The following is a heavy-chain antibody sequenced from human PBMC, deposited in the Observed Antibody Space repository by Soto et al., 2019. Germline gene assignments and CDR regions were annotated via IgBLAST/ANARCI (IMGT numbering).Heavy chain of an antibody. CDR1: GGSISSYY. J-gene: IGHJ4*02. D-gene: IGHD1-1*01. Sequence: SETLSLTCTVSGGSISSYYWSWVRQPPGKGLEWIAYIYYSGSANYNPSLKSRVTISLDTSKKQFSLKLNSVTAADTAVYYCASHGLYNWSDPSFDFWGLGTLVTVSS. CDR2: IYYSGSA. V-gene: IGHV4-59*08. CDR3: ASHGLYNWSDPSFDF.